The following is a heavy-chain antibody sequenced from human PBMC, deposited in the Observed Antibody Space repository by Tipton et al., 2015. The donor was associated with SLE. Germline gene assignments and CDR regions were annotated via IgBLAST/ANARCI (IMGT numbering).Heavy chain of an antibody. CDR1: GFTFSSYT. V-gene: IGHV3-43*01. CDR3: VKGRNWGRTFDY. Sequence: SLRLSCAASGFTFSSYTMHWVRQAPGKGLEWVSLISWDGGSTYYADSVKGRFTISRDNSKNSLYLQMNSLRTEDTALYDCVKGRNWGRTFDYWGQGTLVTVSS. D-gene: IGHD7-27*01. J-gene: IGHJ4*02. CDR2: ISWDGGST.